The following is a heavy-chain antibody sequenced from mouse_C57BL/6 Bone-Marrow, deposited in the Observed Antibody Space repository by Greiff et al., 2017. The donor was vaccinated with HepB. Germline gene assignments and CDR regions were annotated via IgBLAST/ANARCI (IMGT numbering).Heavy chain of an antibody. CDR1: GYAFSSSW. CDR3: ARRGYYYGSSLDY. Sequence: QVQLQQSGPELVKPGASVKISCKASGYAFSSSWMNWVKQRPGKGLEWIGRIYPGDGDTNYNGKFKGKATLTADKSSSTAYMQPSSLTSEDSAVYFCARRGYYYGSSLDYWGQGTTLTVSS. V-gene: IGHV1-82*01. CDR2: IYPGDGDT. J-gene: IGHJ2*01. D-gene: IGHD1-1*01.